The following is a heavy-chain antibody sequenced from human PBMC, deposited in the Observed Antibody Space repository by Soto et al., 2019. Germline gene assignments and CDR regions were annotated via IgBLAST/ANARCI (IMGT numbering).Heavy chain of an antibody. CDR2: INPNSGGT. CDR3: ARDSSSGIAAAGTPPRYFQH. CDR1: GYTFTGYY. D-gene: IGHD6-13*01. Sequence: ASVKVSCTASGYTFTGYYMHWVRQAPGQGLEWMGWINPNSGGTNYAQKFQGWVTMTRDTSISTAYMELSRLRSDDTAVYYCARDSSSGIAAAGTPPRYFQHWGQGTLVTVSS. V-gene: IGHV1-2*04. J-gene: IGHJ1*01.